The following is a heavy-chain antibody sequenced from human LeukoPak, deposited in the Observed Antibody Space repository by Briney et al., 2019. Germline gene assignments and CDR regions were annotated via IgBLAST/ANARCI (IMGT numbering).Heavy chain of an antibody. CDR1: GFTFSSYW. Sequence: GGSLRLSCAASGFTFSSYWMSWVRQAPGKGLEWVANIKQDGSEKYYGDSVKGRFTIPRDNAKNSLYLQMNSLRAEDTAVYYCARAHGGGWYDYWGQGTLVTVSS. V-gene: IGHV3-7*04. D-gene: IGHD6-19*01. CDR3: ARAHGGGWYDY. CDR2: IKQDGSEK. J-gene: IGHJ4*02.